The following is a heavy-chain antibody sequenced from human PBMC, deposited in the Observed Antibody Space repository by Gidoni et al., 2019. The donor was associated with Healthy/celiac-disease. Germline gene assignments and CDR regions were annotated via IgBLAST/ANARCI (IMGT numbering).Heavy chain of an antibody. CDR1: GGSISSSSYY. CDR2: IYYSGST. V-gene: IGHV4-39*01. CDR3: ATWIQLWSLDY. D-gene: IGHD5-18*01. Sequence: QLQLQESGPGLVKPSETLSLTCTVSGGSISSSSYYWGWIRQPPGKGLEWIGSIYYSGSTYYNPSLKSRVTISVDTSKNQFSLKLSSVTAADTAVYYCATWIQLWSLDYWGQGTLVTVSS. J-gene: IGHJ4*02.